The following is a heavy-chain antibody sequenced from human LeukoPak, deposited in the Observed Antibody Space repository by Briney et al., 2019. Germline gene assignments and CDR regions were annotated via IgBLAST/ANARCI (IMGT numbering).Heavy chain of an antibody. CDR2: IIPILGIA. CDR1: GYTFTRYG. Sequence: GASVKVSCKASGYTFTRYGIRWVRQAPGQGLEWMGRIIPILGIANYAQKFQGRVTITADKSTSTAYMELSSLRSEDTAVYYCAREKEGSGGLIDWGQGTLVTVSS. J-gene: IGHJ4*02. V-gene: IGHV1-69*04. D-gene: IGHD3-10*01. CDR3: AREKEGSGGLID.